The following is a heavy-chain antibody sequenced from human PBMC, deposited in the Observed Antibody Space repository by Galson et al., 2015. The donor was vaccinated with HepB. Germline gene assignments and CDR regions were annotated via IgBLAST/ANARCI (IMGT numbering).Heavy chain of an antibody. CDR2: IYTSGST. CDR3: ASGDPYSSGLHD. Sequence: ETLSLTCTVSGGSISSYYWSWIRQPAGKGLEWIGRIYTSGSTNYNPPLKSRVTMSVDTSKNQFSLKLSSVTAADTAVYYCASGDPYSSGLHDWGQGTLVTVSS. CDR1: GGSISSYY. J-gene: IGHJ4*02. D-gene: IGHD6-19*01. V-gene: IGHV4-4*07.